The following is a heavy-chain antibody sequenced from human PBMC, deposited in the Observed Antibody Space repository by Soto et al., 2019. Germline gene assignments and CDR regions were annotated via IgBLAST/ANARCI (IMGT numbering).Heavy chain of an antibody. J-gene: IGHJ4*02. CDR3: ARSSYYYDAGGYYHPFDY. V-gene: IGHV3-9*01. Sequence: AGGSLRLSCAASGFTFDDYAMHWVRQAPGKGLEWVSGISYNSVSIGYADSVKGRFTISRDSAKNSLYLQMNSLRAEDTAFYYCARSSYYYDAGGYYHPFDYWGQGTLVTVSS. CDR1: GFTFDDYA. D-gene: IGHD3-22*01. CDR2: ISYNSVSI.